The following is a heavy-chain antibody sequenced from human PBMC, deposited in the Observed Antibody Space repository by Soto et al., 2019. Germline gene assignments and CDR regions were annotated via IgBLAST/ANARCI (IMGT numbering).Heavy chain of an antibody. CDR2: IYYSGST. D-gene: IGHD3-3*01. J-gene: IGHJ6*02. CDR1: GGSISSGDYY. Sequence: QVQLQESGPGLVKPSQTLSLTCTVSGGSISSGDYYWSWIRQPPGKGLEWIGYIYYSGSTYYNPSLXXXVXLSVDTSKNQCSLKLSSVTAADPAVYYCARDLTIFGRYGMDVWGQGTTVTVSS. V-gene: IGHV4-30-4*01. CDR3: ARDLTIFGRYGMDV.